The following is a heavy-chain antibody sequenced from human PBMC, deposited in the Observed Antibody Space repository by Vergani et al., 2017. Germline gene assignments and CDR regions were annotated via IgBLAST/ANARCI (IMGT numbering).Heavy chain of an antibody. CDR2: ISYDGSNE. V-gene: IGHV3-30*18. CDR3: AKGIHYGAQYYYYGMDV. D-gene: IGHD4-17*01. CDR1: GFTFRSYG. J-gene: IGHJ6*02. Sequence: VQLVESGGGVVQPGRSLRLSCAASGFTFRSYGMHWVRQAPGKGLEWVAVISYDGSNEYYADSVKGRFTISRDNSKNTLYLQINSLRAEDTAVYYCAKGIHYGAQYYYYGMDVWGQGTTVTVSS.